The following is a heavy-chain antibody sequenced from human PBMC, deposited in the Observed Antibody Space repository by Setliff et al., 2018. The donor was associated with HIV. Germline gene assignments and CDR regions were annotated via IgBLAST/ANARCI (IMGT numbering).Heavy chain of an antibody. D-gene: IGHD3-10*01. Sequence: ASVKVSCKASGYTFTTYAISWVRQAPGQGLEWMGWISTHNDDTDYAQKFQGRVTMTRDTSTSTVYMELRSLRSDDTAVYYCARDCQDYSAGSYIYYFDYWGQGTLVTVSS. CDR2: ISTHNDDT. J-gene: IGHJ4*02. V-gene: IGHV1-18*01. CDR1: GYTFTTYA. CDR3: ARDCQDYSAGSYIYYFDY.